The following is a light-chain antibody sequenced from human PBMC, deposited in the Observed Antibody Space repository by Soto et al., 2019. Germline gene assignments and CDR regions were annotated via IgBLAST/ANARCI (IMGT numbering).Light chain of an antibody. V-gene: IGKV3-20*01. CDR2: AAS. CDR3: QRYGDSPPNT. CDR1: QSVNSRF. J-gene: IGKJ2*01. Sequence: EIVLTQSPGTLSLSPGESATLSCRASQSVNSRFLAWYQHKPGQAPRLLIYAASTRATGIPDRFSGSASGTDFFTLTISRLETEDFAVYYCQRYGDSPPNTFGQGTQLEIK.